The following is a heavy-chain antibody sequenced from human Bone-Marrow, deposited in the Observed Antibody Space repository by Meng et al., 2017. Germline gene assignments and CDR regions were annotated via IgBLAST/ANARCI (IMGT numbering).Heavy chain of an antibody. CDR3: AREGGVLWFGELSHSRYYYGMDV. D-gene: IGHD3-10*01. V-gene: IGHV4-39*07. CDR1: GGSISSSSYY. Sequence: ETLSLTCTVSGGSISSSSYYWGWIRQPPGKGLEWIGSIYYSGSTYYNPSLKSRVTISVDTSKNQFSLKLNSVTAADTAVYYCAREGGVLWFGELSHSRYYYGMDVWGQGTTVTVSS. CDR2: IYYSGST. J-gene: IGHJ6*02.